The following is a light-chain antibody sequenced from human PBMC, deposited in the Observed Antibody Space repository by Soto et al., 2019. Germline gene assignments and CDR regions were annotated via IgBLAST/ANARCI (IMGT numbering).Light chain of an antibody. Sequence: DIQMTQSPSSLSASVGDRVTINCRASQTISNYLNWYQEKPGKAPKLLIYAASNLQSGVPSRFSGSGSGTEFPLTISNLQPEDFATYYCQKTYSTPFTFGPGTKVDI. CDR2: AAS. CDR3: QKTYSTPFT. J-gene: IGKJ3*01. V-gene: IGKV1-39*01. CDR1: QTISNY.